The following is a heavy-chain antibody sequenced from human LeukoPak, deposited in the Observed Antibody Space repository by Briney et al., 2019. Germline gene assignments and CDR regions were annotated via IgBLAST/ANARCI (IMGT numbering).Heavy chain of an antibody. CDR3: VRDSRYCPDV. V-gene: IGHV3-74*01. CDR1: GFTFSSYW. CDR2: LISDGSSA. J-gene: IGHJ6*01. D-gene: IGHD2-8*02. Sequence: GGSLRLSCAASGFTFSSYWMHWVRQAPGKGLVWVSRLISDGSSASYADSVKGRFTISRDNTKNTLYLQMNSLRAEDTAVYYCVRDSRYCPDVWGQRTTVTVSS.